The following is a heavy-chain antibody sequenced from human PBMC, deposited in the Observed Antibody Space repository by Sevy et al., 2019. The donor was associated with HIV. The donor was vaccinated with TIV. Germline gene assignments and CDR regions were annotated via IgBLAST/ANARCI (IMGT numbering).Heavy chain of an antibody. V-gene: IGHV3-48*02. CDR1: GFTFSSYS. J-gene: IGHJ4*02. D-gene: IGHD3-16*01. Sequence: GGSLRLSCVASGFTFSSYSMNWVRQAPGKGLEWVSYISSSSNTGYYADSVKGRFTISRDNAKKSLFLQLSSLRDEDSAVYFCASSLIIFGGDIDHWGQGTLVTVSS. CDR2: ISSSSNTG. CDR3: ASSLIIFGGDIDH.